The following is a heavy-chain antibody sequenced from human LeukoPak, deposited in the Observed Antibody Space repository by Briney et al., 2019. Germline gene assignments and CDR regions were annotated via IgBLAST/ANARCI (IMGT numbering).Heavy chain of an antibody. V-gene: IGHV1-69*13. CDR1: GGTFSSYA. CDR3: ARDQDSSSWFDY. Sequence: GASVKVSCKSSGGTFSSYAISWVRQAPGQGLEWMGGIIPIFGTANYAQKFQGRVTITADESTSTAYMELSSLRSEDTAVYYCARDQDSSSWFDYWGQGTLVTVSS. J-gene: IGHJ4*02. CDR2: IIPIFGTA. D-gene: IGHD6-13*01.